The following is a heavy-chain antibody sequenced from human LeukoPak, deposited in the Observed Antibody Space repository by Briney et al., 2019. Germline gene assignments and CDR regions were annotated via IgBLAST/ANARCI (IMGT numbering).Heavy chain of an antibody. J-gene: IGHJ4*02. V-gene: IGHV4-39*01. D-gene: IGHD3-10*01. CDR2: IYYSGNT. CDR1: GGSISGTTSY. Sequence: PSETLSLTCTVSGGSISGTTSYWGWIRQPPGKGLEWIGTIYYSGNTYYNPSLKSRVTISVDTSKNQFSLTLNCVTAADTAVCYCATLLSAPRDSWGQGTLVTVSS. CDR3: ATLLSAPRDS.